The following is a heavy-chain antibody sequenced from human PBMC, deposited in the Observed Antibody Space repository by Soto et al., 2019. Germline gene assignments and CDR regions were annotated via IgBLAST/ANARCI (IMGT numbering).Heavy chain of an antibody. V-gene: IGHV3-23*01. Sequence: GGSLRLSCAASGFIFSNHAMNWVRQAPGKGLEWVSGIVGNGGTTHYADSVKGRFTISRDNSKNTLYLQMDSLRAEDTALYYCAQVLYGLTYGKYDYWGQGTLVTVSS. J-gene: IGHJ4*02. D-gene: IGHD1-26*01. CDR2: IVGNGGTT. CDR1: GFIFSNHA. CDR3: AQVLYGLTYGKYDY.